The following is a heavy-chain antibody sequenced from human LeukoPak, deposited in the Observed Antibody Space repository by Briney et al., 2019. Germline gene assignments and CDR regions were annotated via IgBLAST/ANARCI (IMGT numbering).Heavy chain of an antibody. CDR1: GFTFSSYS. Sequence: GGSLRLSCAASGFTFSSYSMNWVRQAPGKGLEWVSYISSSSSTIYYADSVKGRFTISRDNAKNSLYLQMNSLRAEDTALYHCARDRQLGDFDYWGQGTLVTVSS. D-gene: IGHD6-13*01. CDR2: ISSSSSTI. CDR3: ARDRQLGDFDY. J-gene: IGHJ4*02. V-gene: IGHV3-48*04.